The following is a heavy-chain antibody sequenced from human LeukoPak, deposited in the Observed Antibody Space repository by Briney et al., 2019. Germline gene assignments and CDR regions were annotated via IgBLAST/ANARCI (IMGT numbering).Heavy chain of an antibody. CDR2: IKEDGSKK. V-gene: IGHV3-7*01. Sequence: GGSLRLSCAVSGFTFSRYWMSWVRQAPGKGLEWVANIKEDGSKKDYVDSVKGRFTISRDNAKNSLYLQMNSLRAEDTAVYYCARDDVGGSYAYWGQGTLVTVSS. CDR1: GFTFSRYW. J-gene: IGHJ4*02. D-gene: IGHD1-26*01. CDR3: ARDDVGGSYAY.